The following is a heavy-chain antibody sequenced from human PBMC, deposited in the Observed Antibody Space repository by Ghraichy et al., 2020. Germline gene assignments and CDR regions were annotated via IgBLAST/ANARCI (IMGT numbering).Heavy chain of an antibody. Sequence: GGSLRLSCAVSGFTFSNFWMSWVRQAPGKGPEWVANINKDGSGKNYVDSVKGRFTISRDNAKNSLYLQMNSLRAEDTAVYYCSDFDYWGQGTLVTVSS. V-gene: IGHV3-7*01. CDR2: INKDGSGK. CDR3: SDFDY. CDR1: GFTFSNFW. J-gene: IGHJ4*02.